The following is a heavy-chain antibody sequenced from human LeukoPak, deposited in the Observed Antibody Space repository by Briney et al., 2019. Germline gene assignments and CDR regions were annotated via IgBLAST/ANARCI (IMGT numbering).Heavy chain of an antibody. V-gene: IGHV1-2*02. CDR1: GYTFTGYY. D-gene: IGHD1-26*01. J-gene: IGHJ6*03. CDR2: IKPNSGGT. CDR3: AREPDLIVGATDYYYYYYMDV. Sequence: GASVKLSCKASGYTFTGYYMHWVRQAPGQGLEWMGWIKPNSGGTNYAQKFQGRVTMTRDTSISTAYMELSRLRSDDTAVYYCAREPDLIVGATDYYYYYYMDVWGKGTTVTVSS.